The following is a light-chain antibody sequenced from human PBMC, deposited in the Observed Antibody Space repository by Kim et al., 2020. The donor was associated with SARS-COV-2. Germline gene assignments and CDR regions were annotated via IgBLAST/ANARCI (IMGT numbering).Light chain of an antibody. CDR2: SGS. J-gene: IGKJ4*01. CDR1: QSVGNNY. Sequence: SPGERATRSCRASQSVGNNYVAWYQQKPGQAPTRLIYSGSIRATGIPDRFSGSGSGTDFTLTVSRVEPEDFAVYYCQQHANAPLAFGGGTKVDIK. V-gene: IGKV3-20*01. CDR3: QQHANAPLA.